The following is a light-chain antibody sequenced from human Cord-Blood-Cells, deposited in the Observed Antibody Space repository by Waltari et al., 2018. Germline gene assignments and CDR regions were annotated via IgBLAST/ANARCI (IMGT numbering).Light chain of an antibody. Sequence: SYELTQPPSVSVSPGQTARITCSGDALPKQYAYWYQQKPGQAPVLVIYKDSERPPGIPERFSVSSSGTTVTLTISGVQAEDEADYYCQSADSSGTYVVFGGGTKLTVL. CDR3: QSADSSGTYVV. V-gene: IGLV3-25*02. CDR1: ALPKQY. J-gene: IGLJ2*01. CDR2: KDS.